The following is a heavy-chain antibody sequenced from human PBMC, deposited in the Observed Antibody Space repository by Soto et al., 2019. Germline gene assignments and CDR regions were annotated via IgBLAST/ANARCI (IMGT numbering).Heavy chain of an antibody. J-gene: IGHJ6*02. V-gene: IGHV3-30*18. CDR3: AKQAKQMVMSGMDV. CDR1: GFTFISDC. D-gene: IGHD6-13*01. Sequence: QPVVSLILSCASSGFTFISDCVDWFRQAPVKGLEWVAVISYDGSNKYYADSVKGRFTISIDNSKNTLYLQMNSLRAEDTAVYYCAKQAKQMVMSGMDVWGQGTTVTVSS. CDR2: ISYDGSNK.